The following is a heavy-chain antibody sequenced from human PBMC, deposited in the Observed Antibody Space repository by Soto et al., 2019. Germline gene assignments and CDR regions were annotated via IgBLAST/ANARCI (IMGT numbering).Heavy chain of an antibody. CDR2: ISSSSSHI. Sequence: GSLRLSCAASGFSFNSYSMNWVRQAPGKGLEWVSSISSSSSHIYYADSVKGRFTISRDNAKNSLYFQMNSLRAEDTAVYYCARDYYYDSSGYSAQLYWGQGTLV. CDR3: ARDYYYDSSGYSAQLY. D-gene: IGHD3-22*01. CDR1: GFSFNSYS. J-gene: IGHJ1*01. V-gene: IGHV3-21*01.